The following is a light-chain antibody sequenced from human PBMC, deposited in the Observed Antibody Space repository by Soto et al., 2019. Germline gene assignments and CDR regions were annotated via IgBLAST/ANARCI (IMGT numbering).Light chain of an antibody. CDR1: QNVVTN. V-gene: IGKV3-15*01. CDR3: QQYDNWWT. Sequence: EIVMTQSPATPSVSPGERATLSCRASQNVVTNLAWYQQIPGQAPRLLIYGASTRATGIPARFSGSGSGTEFTLTISSLQSEDFAVYYCQQYDNWWTFGQGTKV. CDR2: GAS. J-gene: IGKJ1*01.